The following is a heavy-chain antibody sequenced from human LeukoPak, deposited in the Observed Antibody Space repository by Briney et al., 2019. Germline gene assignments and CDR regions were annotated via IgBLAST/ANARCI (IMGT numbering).Heavy chain of an antibody. D-gene: IGHD1-26*01. CDR1: GFTFSSYA. V-gene: IGHV3-30-3*02. Sequence: PGGSLRLSCAASGFTFSSYAMHWVRQAPGKGLGWVAVISYDGSNKYYADSVKGRFTISRDNSKNTLYLQMNSLRAEDTAVYYCAKTESRSGSYYSLFGDWGQGTLVTVSS. CDR2: ISYDGSNK. CDR3: AKTESRSGSYYSLFGD. J-gene: IGHJ4*02.